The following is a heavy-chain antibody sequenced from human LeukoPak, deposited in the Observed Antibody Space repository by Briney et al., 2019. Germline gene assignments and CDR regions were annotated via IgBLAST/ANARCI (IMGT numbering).Heavy chain of an antibody. D-gene: IGHD1-14*01. Sequence: PSETLSLTCSVSGGSISGSSYYWGWIRLPAGQELEWIGSVYYSGSTHYKPSLKSRLTMSVDTSRNQFSLKLTSVTAADTAVYYCATNTSGRTFDYWGQGTLVTVSS. CDR1: GGSISGSSYY. CDR2: VYYSGST. J-gene: IGHJ4*02. V-gene: IGHV4-39*01. CDR3: ATNTSGRTFDY.